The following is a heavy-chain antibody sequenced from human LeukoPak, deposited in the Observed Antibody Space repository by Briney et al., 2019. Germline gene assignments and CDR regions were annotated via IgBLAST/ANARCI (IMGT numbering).Heavy chain of an antibody. V-gene: IGHV3-21*01. CDR2: ISSSSSYI. J-gene: IGHJ4*02. CDR1: GFTFSSYS. D-gene: IGHD3-22*01. Sequence: GGSLRLSCAASGFTFSSYSMNWVRQAPGKGLEWVSSISSSSSYIYYADSVKGRFTISRDNAKNSLYLQMNSLRAEDTAVYYCARDTGYYYDSSGYFYWGQGTLVTVSS. CDR3: ARDTGYYYDSSGYFY.